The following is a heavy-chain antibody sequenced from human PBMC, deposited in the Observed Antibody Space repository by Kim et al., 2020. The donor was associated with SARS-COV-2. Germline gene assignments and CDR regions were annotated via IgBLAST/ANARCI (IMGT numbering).Heavy chain of an antibody. CDR1: GGSISSSRYY. D-gene: IGHD1-26*01. J-gene: IGHJ5*02. V-gene: IGHV4-39*01. CDR2: IYYSGST. Sequence: SETLSLTCTVSGGSISSSRYYWGWIRQPPGKGLEWIGSIYYSGSTYYNPSLKSRVTISVDTSKNQFSLKLSSVTAADTAVYYCAILGPGLLNWFDPWGQGTLVTVSS. CDR3: AILGPGLLNWFDP.